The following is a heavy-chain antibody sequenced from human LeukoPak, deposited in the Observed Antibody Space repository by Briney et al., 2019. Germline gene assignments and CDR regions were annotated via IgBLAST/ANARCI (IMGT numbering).Heavy chain of an antibody. Sequence: SVKVSCKASGGTFSSYTISWERQAPGQGLEWMGRIIPILGIANYAQKFQGRVTITADKSTSTAYMELSSLRSEDTAVYYCARVPGYCSSTSCSDWYFDLWGRGTLVTVSS. V-gene: IGHV1-69*02. CDR3: ARVPGYCSSTSCSDWYFDL. CDR1: GGTFSSYT. D-gene: IGHD2-2*01. CDR2: IIPILGIA. J-gene: IGHJ2*01.